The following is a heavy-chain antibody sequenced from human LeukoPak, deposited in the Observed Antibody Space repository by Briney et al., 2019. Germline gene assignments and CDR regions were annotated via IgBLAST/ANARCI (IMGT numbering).Heavy chain of an antibody. Sequence: SETLSLTCTVSGGSISSYYWSWIRQPPGKGLEWIGYIYTSGSTNYNPSLKSRVTISVDTSKNQSSLKLSSVTAADTAVYYCARRTTGSGPFQHWGQGTLVTVSS. CDR1: GGSISSYY. D-gene: IGHD3-10*01. J-gene: IGHJ1*01. V-gene: IGHV4-4*09. CDR2: IYTSGST. CDR3: ARRTTGSGPFQH.